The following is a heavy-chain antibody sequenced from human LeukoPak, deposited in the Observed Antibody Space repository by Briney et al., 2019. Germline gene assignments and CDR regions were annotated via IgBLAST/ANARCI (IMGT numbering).Heavy chain of an antibody. CDR2: IYSGGST. Sequence: GGSLRLSCAASGFTVSSNYMSWVRQAPGKGLEWVSVIYSGGSTYYADSVKGRFTISRDNSKNPLYLQMNSLRAEDTAVYYCARGLIAVAGTPFDYWGQGTLVTVSS. CDR1: GFTVSSNY. J-gene: IGHJ4*02. D-gene: IGHD6-19*01. CDR3: ARGLIAVAGTPFDY. V-gene: IGHV3-53*01.